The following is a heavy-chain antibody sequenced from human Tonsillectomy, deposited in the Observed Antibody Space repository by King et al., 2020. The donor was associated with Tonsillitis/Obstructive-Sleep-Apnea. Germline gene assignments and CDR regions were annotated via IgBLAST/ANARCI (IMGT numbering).Heavy chain of an antibody. J-gene: IGHJ4*02. D-gene: IGHD3-10*01. CDR1: GYTFTTSG. Sequence: QLVQSGAEVKKPGASVTVSCKASGYTFTTSGVSWVRQAPGQGLQWLGWISAYSAKTKYAQKFQGRLTMTTDTSTSTAYMELRSLRSYDTAVYYCARGPGGKTETFDYWGQGTLVTVSS. CDR2: ISAYSAKT. V-gene: IGHV1-18*01. CDR3: ARGPGGKTETFDY.